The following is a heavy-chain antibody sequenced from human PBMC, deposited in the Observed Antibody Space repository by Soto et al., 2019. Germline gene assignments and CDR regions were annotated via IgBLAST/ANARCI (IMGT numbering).Heavy chain of an antibody. V-gene: IGHV1-3*01. CDR1: GYTFTSYA. D-gene: IGHD3-22*01. Sequence: GASVKVSCKASGYTFTSYAMHWVRQAPGQRLEWMGWINAGNGNTKYSQKFQGRVTITRDTSASTAYMELSSLRSEDTAVYYCARVSTYYYDRSGYGLFDYWGQGTLVTVSS. J-gene: IGHJ4*02. CDR2: INAGNGNT. CDR3: ARVSTYYYDRSGYGLFDY.